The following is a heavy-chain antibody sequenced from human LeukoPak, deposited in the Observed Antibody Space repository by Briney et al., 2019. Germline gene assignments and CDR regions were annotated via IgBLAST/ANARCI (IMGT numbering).Heavy chain of an antibody. Sequence: PSETLSLTCTVSGGSISSSSYYWGWIRQPPGKGLEWIGSIYYSGSTYYNPSLKSRVTISVDTSKNQFSLKLSSVTAADTAVYYCARSIAAAGSDDDWFDPWGQGTLVTVSS. CDR1: GGSISSSSYY. CDR2: IYYSGST. V-gene: IGHV4-39*07. D-gene: IGHD6-13*01. CDR3: ARSIAAAGSDDDWFDP. J-gene: IGHJ5*02.